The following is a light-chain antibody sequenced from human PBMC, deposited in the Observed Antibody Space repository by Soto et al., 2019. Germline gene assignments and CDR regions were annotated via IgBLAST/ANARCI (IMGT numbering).Light chain of an antibody. CDR2: GAS. V-gene: IGKV3-15*01. CDR3: QHYNQWPPFT. J-gene: IGKJ3*01. Sequence: EIVMTQSPATLSVSPGERATLSCRASQSVKSSLAWYQHKPGQVPRLLIYGASTRATGVPVRFSGSVSGTDFTLTISSLQAEDVAVYYCQHYNQWPPFTFGPGTKVDIK. CDR1: QSVKSS.